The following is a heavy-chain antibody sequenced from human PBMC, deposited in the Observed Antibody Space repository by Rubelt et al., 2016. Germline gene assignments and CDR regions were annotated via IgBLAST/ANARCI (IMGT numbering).Heavy chain of an antibody. CDR2: IGSIRSNI. V-gene: IGHV3-48*01. D-gene: IGHD1-14*01. J-gene: IGHJ6*02. CDR3: RTGAGRHFYGMDV. CDR1: GFTFSNYG. Sequence: SCVASGFTFSNYGMNWVRQAPGKGLEWVAYIGSIRSNINYADSVKGRFTISRDNSRNTMFLQMSSLRAEDTAVYHCRTGAGRHFYGMDVWGPGITVTVSS.